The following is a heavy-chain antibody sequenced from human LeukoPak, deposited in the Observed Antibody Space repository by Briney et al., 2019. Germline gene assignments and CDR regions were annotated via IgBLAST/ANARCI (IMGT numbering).Heavy chain of an antibody. D-gene: IGHD3-10*02. CDR2: ISSSGSTM. Sequence: GGSLRLSCAASGFTFSSYEMNWVRQAPGKGLEWDSYISSSGSTMYYADSVKSRFTISRDNAKNSLYLQMNSLRAEDTAVYYCAVLGITMIGGVWGKGTTVTISS. J-gene: IGHJ6*04. CDR3: AVLGITMIGGV. CDR1: GFTFSSYE. V-gene: IGHV3-48*03.